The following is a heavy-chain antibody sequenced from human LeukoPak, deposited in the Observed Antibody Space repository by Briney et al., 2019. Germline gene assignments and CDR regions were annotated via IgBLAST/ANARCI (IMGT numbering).Heavy chain of an antibody. V-gene: IGHV4-38-2*02. J-gene: IGHJ5*02. CDR1: GYSISSGYY. Sequence: SETLSLTCSVSGYSISSGYYWGWIRQPPGKGLEWIGSIYQSGSTSYNPSLKSRVTISVDTSNNQFSLNLASVTAADTAVYYCARHSNWNAGVDYFDPWGQGTLVTVSS. CDR3: ARHSNWNAGVDYFDP. CDR2: IYQSGST. D-gene: IGHD1-20*01.